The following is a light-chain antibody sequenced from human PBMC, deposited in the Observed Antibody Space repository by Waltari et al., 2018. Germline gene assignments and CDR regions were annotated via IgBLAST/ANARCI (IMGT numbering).Light chain of an antibody. CDR3: QVWNSITDLVV. V-gene: IGLV3-21*03. CDR1: NTGIKN. Sequence: SYALTQPPSVSVAPGRTARITCGGSNTGIKNVHWYQQKPGQAPVLVVYDDIDRPSGIPERFSGSNSANTATLTISRVEAGDEADYYCQVWNSITDLVVFGGGTKLTVL. CDR2: DDI. J-gene: IGLJ3*02.